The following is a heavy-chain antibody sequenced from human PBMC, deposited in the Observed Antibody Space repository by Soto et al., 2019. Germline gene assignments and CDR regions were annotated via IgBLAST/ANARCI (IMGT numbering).Heavy chain of an antibody. CDR2: ISYSGST. CDR3: ARGTSWQLPFDY. D-gene: IGHD6-13*01. CDR1: SDSISSYY. Sequence: ETLTLSCAGSSDSISSYYWSWIRQPPGKRLEWIGYISYSGSTDYNPSLKSRVTISGDTSKNQFSLKVSSVTAADTAVYYCARGTSWQLPFDYWGQGTLVTVSS. J-gene: IGHJ4*02. V-gene: IGHV4-59*01.